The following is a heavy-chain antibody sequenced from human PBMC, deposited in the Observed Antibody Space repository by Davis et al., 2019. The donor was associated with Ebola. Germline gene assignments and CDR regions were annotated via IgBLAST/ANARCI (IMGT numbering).Heavy chain of an antibody. CDR3: ARDLITISRRYYGMDV. CDR2: ISSSGNTI. CDR1: GFTFSNYP. J-gene: IGHJ6*02. D-gene: IGHD3-3*01. Sequence: GESLKIPCAASGFTFSNYPMNCVSQAPGKGLEWVSYISSSGNTIYYADSVKGRFTISRDNAKNSLYLQMNSLRAEDTAVYYCARDLITISRRYYGMDVWGQGTTVTVSS. V-gene: IGHV3-11*01.